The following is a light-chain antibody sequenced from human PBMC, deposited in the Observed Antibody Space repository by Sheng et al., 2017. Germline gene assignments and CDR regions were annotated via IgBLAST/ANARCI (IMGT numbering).Light chain of an antibody. CDR2: DAS. CDR3: QQRSNWPPKVT. V-gene: IGKV3-11*01. CDR1: QSVSSY. Sequence: EIVLTQSPATLSLSPGERATLSCRASQSVSSYLAWYQQKPGQAPRLLIYDASNRATGIPARFSGSGSGTDFTLTISSLEPEDFAVYYCQQRSNWPPKVTFGGGTKGGDQT. J-gene: IGKJ4*01.